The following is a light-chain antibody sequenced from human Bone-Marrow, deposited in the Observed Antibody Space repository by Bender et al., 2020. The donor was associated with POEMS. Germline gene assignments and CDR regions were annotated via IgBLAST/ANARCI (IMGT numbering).Light chain of an antibody. Sequence: SYELTQPPSVSVSPGQTAKITCSGDDLGNKYVCWYQQRPGQSPILVIYHDTKRPSGIPERFSGSNSGNTATLTISGTQATDESDYHCQAWASGTAGVFGGGTKLTVL. CDR3: QAWASGTAGV. CDR2: HDT. V-gene: IGLV3-1*01. J-gene: IGLJ3*02. CDR1: DLGNKY.